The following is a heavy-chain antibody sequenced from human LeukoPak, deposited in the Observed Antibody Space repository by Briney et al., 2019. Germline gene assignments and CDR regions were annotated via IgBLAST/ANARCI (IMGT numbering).Heavy chain of an antibody. D-gene: IGHD6-6*01. V-gene: IGHV4-34*12. Sequence: PSETLSLTCAVYGGSFSGYYWSWIRQPPGKGLEWIGEVIHSGSTNYSPSLKSRVTISLDTAKSQFSLRLTSVTAADTAVCYCAGYSGSPRYFDYWGRGTLVTVSS. CDR3: AGYSGSPRYFDY. J-gene: IGHJ4*02. CDR1: GGSFSGYY. CDR2: VIHSGST.